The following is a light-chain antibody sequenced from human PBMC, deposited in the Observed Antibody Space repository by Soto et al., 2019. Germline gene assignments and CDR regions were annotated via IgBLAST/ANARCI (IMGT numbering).Light chain of an antibody. CDR3: SSYTSSSSLYV. J-gene: IGLJ1*01. V-gene: IGLV2-14*01. CDR2: EVS. CDR1: SSDVGGYNY. Sequence: QSALTQPASVSGSPGQSITISCTGTSSDVGGYNYVSWYQQHPGTAPKLMIYEVSNRPSGLSNRFSGSKSGNTASLTISGLQAEDEADYSCSSYTSSSSLYVFGTGTKLTV.